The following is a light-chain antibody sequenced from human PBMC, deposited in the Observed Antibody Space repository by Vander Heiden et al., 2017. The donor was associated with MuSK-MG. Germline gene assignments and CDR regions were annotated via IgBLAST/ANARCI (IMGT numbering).Light chain of an antibody. CDR1: ALPKQY. CDR3: QSADSSGTYWV. J-gene: IGLJ1*01. V-gene: IGLV3-25*03. Sequence: SYELTQPPSVSVSPGQTARITCTGDALPKQYAYWHQPKPGQAPVLVIYNDSERHSGIPERFSGSSSGTTVTFTTSGVQAEDEADYYCQSADSSGTYWVFGTGTKLTVL. CDR2: NDS.